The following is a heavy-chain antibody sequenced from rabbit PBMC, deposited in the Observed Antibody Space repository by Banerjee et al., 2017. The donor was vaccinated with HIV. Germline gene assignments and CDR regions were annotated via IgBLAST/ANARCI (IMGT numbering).Heavy chain of an antibody. V-gene: IGHV1S45*01. D-gene: IGHD1-1*01. CDR3: ARASSSNAREYFNL. CDR1: GFSFSSSYW. J-gene: IGHJ4*01. CDR2: IYAGSSGST. Sequence: QEQLEESGGDLVKPEGSLTLTCTASGFSFSSSYWICWVRQAPGKGLEWIACIYAGSSGSTYYASWAKGRFTISKTSSTTVTLQMTSLTAAHTATYFCARASSSNAREYFNLWGLGTLVTVS.